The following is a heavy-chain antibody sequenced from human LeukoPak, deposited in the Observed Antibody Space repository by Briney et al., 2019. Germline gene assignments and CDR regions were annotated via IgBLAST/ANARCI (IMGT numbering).Heavy chain of an antibody. D-gene: IGHD3-22*01. V-gene: IGHV4-4*07. CDR3: ARDRVNYDSSGYDY. CDR2: IYTSGST. J-gene: IGHJ4*02. CDR1: GGSFSGYY. Sequence: ASETLSLTCAVYGGSFSGYYWSWIRQPAGKGLEWIGRIYTSGSTNYNPSLKSRVTMSVDTSKNQFSLKLSSVTAADTAVYYCARDRVNYDSSGYDYWGQGTLVTVSS.